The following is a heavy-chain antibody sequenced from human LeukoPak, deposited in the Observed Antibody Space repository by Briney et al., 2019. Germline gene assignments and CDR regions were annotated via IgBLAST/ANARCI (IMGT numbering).Heavy chain of an antibody. Sequence: GSLRLSCAASGFTFSSYWMSSVRQAPGKGLEWVANIKQDGSEKYYVDSVKGRFTISRDNTKNSLYLQMNSLGAEDTAVYYCATTRGLDYWGQGTLVTVSS. V-gene: IGHV3-7*01. CDR1: GFTFSSYW. CDR3: ATTRGLDY. J-gene: IGHJ4*02. D-gene: IGHD1-1*01. CDR2: IKQDGSEK.